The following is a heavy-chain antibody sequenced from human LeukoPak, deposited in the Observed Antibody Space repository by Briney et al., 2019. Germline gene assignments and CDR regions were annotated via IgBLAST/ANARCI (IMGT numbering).Heavy chain of an antibody. J-gene: IGHJ4*02. V-gene: IGHV3-7*01. D-gene: IGHD3-10*01. Sequence: GGSLRLSCAASGFTFSDYWMTWVRQAPGKGLEWVANIKQDGSEKDYVDSVKGRFTISRDNAKNSLYLQMDSLRVEDTAVYYCARGLRGGATFDYWGQGTLVTVSS. CDR1: GFTFSDYW. CDR3: ARGLRGGATFDY. CDR2: IKQDGSEK.